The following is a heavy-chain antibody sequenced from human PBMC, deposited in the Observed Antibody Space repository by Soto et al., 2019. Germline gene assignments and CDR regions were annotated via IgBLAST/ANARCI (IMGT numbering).Heavy chain of an antibody. J-gene: IGHJ4*02. CDR2: ISAYNGNT. Sequence: QVQLVQSGAEVKKPGASVKVSCKASGYTFTSYSISWVRQAPGQGLERMGWISAYNGNTNYAQKLQGRLTMTTDTSTSIAYMKLRSLTFDDTAVYYCARHLPPNDYWGQGTLVTVSS. V-gene: IGHV1-18*01. CDR3: ARHLPPNDY. CDR1: GYTFTSYS.